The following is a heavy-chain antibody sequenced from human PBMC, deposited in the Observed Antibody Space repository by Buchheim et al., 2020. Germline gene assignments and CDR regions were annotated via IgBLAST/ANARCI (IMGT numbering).Heavy chain of an antibody. CDR2: IWYDGNNK. V-gene: IGHV3-33*01. J-gene: IGHJ4*02. Sequence: QVQFVESGGGVVQPGRSLRLSCAASGFSFSNYGMHWVRQAPGKGLEWVAIIWYDGNNKYYADSVKGRFTISRDNSKNTLYLQMNRLRAEDTAVYYCAAGDPLDYWGQGAL. CDR3: AAGDPLDY. CDR1: GFSFSNYG. D-gene: IGHD7-27*01.